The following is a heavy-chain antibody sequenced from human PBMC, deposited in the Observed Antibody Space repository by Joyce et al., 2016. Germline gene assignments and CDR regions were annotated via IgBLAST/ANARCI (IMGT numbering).Heavy chain of an antibody. Sequence: QVQLVESGGGVVQPGRSLRLSCAAYGLTLSNYGVHWVRQAAGKGLEWVAVISYDGIYKYYADSVKGRFTISRDNSKNTVFLEMNSLRAEDTAVYYCAKILTATYSSGWFLDYWGQGTLVTVSS. V-gene: IGHV3-30*18. J-gene: IGHJ4*02. CDR3: AKILTATYSSGWFLDY. CDR1: GLTLSNYG. D-gene: IGHD6-25*01. CDR2: ISYDGIYK.